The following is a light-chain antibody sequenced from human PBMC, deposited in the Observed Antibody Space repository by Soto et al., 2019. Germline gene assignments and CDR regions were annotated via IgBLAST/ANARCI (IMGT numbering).Light chain of an antibody. CDR3: QQSYTTPLT. V-gene: IGKV1-39*01. CDR1: QSISDY. J-gene: IGKJ4*01. Sequence: DIQMTQSPSSLSASVGDRVAITCRSSQSISDYLNWYQQKPGKALKLVIYGASNLQSGVPPRFSGSGSGSEFTLTISGLQPDDFAIYFCQQSYTTPLTFGGGTKVEIK. CDR2: GAS.